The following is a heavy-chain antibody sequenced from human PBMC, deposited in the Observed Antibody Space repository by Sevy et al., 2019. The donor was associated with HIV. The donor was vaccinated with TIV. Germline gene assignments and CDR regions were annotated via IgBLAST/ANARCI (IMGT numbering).Heavy chain of an antibody. CDR3: AKEAIGYSYSLY. CDR1: GFTFSSFA. J-gene: IGHJ4*02. D-gene: IGHD5-18*01. Sequence: GGSLRLSCAASGFTFSSFAMSWVRQAPGKGLEWVSAISGSGGSTYYADSVKGRFTISRDNSKNTVYLQMHSLRAEDTAVYYYAKEAIGYSYSLYWGQGTLVTVSS. V-gene: IGHV3-23*01. CDR2: ISGSGGST.